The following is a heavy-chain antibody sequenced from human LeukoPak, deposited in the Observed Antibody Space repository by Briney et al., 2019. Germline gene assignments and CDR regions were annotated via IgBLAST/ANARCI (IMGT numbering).Heavy chain of an antibody. D-gene: IGHD3-22*01. CDR2: IYTSGST. J-gene: IGHJ4*02. Sequence: SETLSLTCTVSGGSISSYYWSWIRQPAGKELEWIGRIYTSGSTNYHPSLKSRVTMSVDTSKNQFSLKLSSVTAADTAVYYCARGGGSRYYDSSGYVYYFDYWGQGTLVTVSS. CDR3: ARGGGSRYYDSSGYVYYFDY. V-gene: IGHV4-4*07. CDR1: GGSISSYY.